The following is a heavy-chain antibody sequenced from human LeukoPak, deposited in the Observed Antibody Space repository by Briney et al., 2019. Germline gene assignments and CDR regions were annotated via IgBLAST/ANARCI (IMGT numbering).Heavy chain of an antibody. CDR1: GFICGTYG. D-gene: IGHD1-26*01. J-gene: IGHJ4*02. V-gene: IGHV3-30*02. CDR3: GKHDSASEY. CDR2: IRSDESDR. Sequence: GGSLRLSCAVSGFICGTYGMHWVRQAPGKGLEWVAFIRSDESDRSYGGSVKGRFTISRDNSKNTLYLQMNTLRAEDTAVYYCGKHDSASEYWGQGTLVTVSS.